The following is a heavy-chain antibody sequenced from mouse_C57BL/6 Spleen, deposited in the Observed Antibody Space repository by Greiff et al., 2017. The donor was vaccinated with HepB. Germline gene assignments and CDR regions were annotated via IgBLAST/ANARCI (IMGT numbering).Heavy chain of an antibody. V-gene: IGHV5-17*01. J-gene: IGHJ2*01. CDR2: ISSGSSTI. CDR3: ARTHDGYYDY. CDR1: GFTFSDYG. D-gene: IGHD2-3*01. Sequence: EVKLVESGGGLVKPGGSLKLSCAASGFTFSDYGMHWVRQAPEKGLEWVAYISSGSSTIYYADTVKGRFTISRDNAKNTLFLQMTSLRSEDTAMYYCARTHDGYYDYWGQGTTLTVSS.